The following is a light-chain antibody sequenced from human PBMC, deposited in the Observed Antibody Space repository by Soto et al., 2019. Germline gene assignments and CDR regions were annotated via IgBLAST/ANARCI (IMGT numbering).Light chain of an antibody. V-gene: IGKV3-11*01. CDR2: DAS. CDR1: QSVSRY. Sequence: EIVLTQSPATLSLSPGERATLSCSASQSVSRYLAWYQQKPGQAPMLLIYDASNRATGIPARFSGSGSGTDFTLTISSLGPEDFAVYYWQQRDHWGTFGPGTKVDIK. CDR3: QQRDHWGT. J-gene: IGKJ3*01.